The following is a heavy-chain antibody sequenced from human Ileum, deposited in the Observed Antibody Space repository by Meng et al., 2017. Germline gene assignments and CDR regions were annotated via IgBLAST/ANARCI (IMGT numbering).Heavy chain of an antibody. CDR3: AHKREETTVNYFDF. Sequence: TTLQESGPPLVKPTQTLTLTCTVSGFSVSTDGVGVGWIRQPPGKAPEWLALIYWDDDTRYSPSLRHRLTITKDTSKNQVVLTMTDMDPVDTGRYYCAHKREETTVNYFDFWGQGTLVTVSS. CDR1: GFSVSTDGVG. J-gene: IGHJ4*02. V-gene: IGHV2-5*02. CDR2: IYWDDDT. D-gene: IGHD4-11*01.